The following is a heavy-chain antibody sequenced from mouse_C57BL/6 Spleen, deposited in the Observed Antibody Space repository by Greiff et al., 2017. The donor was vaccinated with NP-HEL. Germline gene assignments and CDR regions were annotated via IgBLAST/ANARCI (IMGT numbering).Heavy chain of an antibody. CDR2: IWGVGST. CDR3: ARFYYDYDGYAMDY. CDR1: GFSLTSYG. J-gene: IGHJ4*01. Sequence: VKLMESGPGLVAPSQCLSITCTVSGFSLTSYGVDWVRQSPGKGLEWLGVIWGVGSTNYNSALKSRLSISKDNSKSQVFLKMNSLQTDDTAMYYCARFYYDYDGYAMDYWGQGTSVTVSS. D-gene: IGHD2-4*01. V-gene: IGHV2-6*01.